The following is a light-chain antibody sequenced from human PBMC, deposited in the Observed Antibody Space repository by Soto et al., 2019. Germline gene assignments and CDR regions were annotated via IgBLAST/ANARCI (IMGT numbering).Light chain of an antibody. J-gene: IGLJ1*01. V-gene: IGLV2-14*01. Sequence: QSALTQPASVSGSPGQSITISCTGTSSDVGLYDYVSWYQHHPGKAPRLMIYEVTNRPSGVSDRFSSSKSGNTASLTISGLQAEDEADYYCCSYTSSDTYVFGSATKLTVL. CDR2: EVT. CDR1: SSDVGLYDY. CDR3: CSYTSSDTYV.